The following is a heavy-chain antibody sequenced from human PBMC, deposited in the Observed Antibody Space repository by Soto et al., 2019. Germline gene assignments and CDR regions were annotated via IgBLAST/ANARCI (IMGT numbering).Heavy chain of an antibody. CDR1: GFTFSSFG. CDR2: ISYDGSNK. Sequence: GGSLRLSCAASGFTFSSFGMHWVRQAPGKGLEWVALISYDGSNKYYADSVKGRFTISRDKSKHTLYLQMNSLRAEDTAVYYRAKDRGWSSADLDYWGQGTLVTVSS. D-gene: IGHD6-19*01. CDR3: AKDRGWSSADLDY. V-gene: IGHV3-30*18. J-gene: IGHJ4*02.